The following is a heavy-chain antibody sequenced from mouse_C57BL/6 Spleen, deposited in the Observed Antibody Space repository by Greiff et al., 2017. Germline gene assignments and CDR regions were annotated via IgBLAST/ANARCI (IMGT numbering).Heavy chain of an antibody. J-gene: IGHJ3*01. V-gene: IGHV5-4*01. CDR3: ARERGSAWFAY. CDR2: ISDGGSYT. Sequence: EVKVVESGGGLVKPGGSLKLSCAASGFTFSSYAMSWVRQTPEKRLEWVATISDGGSYTYYPDNVKGRFTISRDNAKNNLYLQMSHLKSEDTAMYYCARERGSAWFAYWGQGTLVTVSA. CDR1: GFTFSSYA.